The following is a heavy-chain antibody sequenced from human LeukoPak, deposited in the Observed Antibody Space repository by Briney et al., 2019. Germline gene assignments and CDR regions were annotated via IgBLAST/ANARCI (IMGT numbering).Heavy chain of an antibody. V-gene: IGHV3-23*01. CDR2: IGNGGNT. CDR3: AKAPVTTCRGAYCYPFDY. CDR1: GFTFSSYG. Sequence: GGSLRLSCAASGFTFSSYGMNWVRQAPGKGLEWVSAIGNGGNTYHADSVKGRFTISRDGSKNTLFLQMNSLRPEDTAVYYCAKAPVTTCRGAYCYPFDYWGQGTLVTVSS. J-gene: IGHJ4*02. D-gene: IGHD2-21*01.